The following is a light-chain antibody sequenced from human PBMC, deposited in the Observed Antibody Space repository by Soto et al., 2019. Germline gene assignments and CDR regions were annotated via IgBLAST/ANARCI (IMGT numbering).Light chain of an antibody. J-gene: IGKJ1*01. V-gene: IGKV3-20*01. CDR1: QSVSSSY. Sequence: EILLKQSPGTLSLSPGERATLSCRASQSVSSSYLAWYQQKPGQAPRLLIYGASSRATGIPDRFSGSGSGTDFTLTISRREPEDFAVYYCQQYGSSPWTFGQGTKVDIK. CDR3: QQYGSSPWT. CDR2: GAS.